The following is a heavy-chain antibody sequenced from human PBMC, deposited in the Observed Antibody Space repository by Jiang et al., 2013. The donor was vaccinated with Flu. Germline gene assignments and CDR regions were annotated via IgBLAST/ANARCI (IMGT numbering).Heavy chain of an antibody. J-gene: IGHJ4*02. D-gene: IGHD5-18*01. CDR2: IYYSGST. V-gene: IGHV4-59*13. CDR3: ARAYGYSYGHYYFDY. Sequence: TCTVSGGSISSYYWSWIRQPPGKGLEWIGYIYYSGSTNYNPSLKSRVTISVDTSKNQFSLKLSSVTAADTAVYYCARAYGYSYGHYYFDYWGQGTLVTVSS. CDR1: GGSISSYY.